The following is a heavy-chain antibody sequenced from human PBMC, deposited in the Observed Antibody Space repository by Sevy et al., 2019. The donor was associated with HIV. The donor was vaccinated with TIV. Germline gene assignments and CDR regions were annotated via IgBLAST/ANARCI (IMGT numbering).Heavy chain of an antibody. V-gene: IGHV3-23*01. CDR3: AKDGSYNWNGDYFDY. CDR2: ISGSGGST. D-gene: IGHD1-20*01. Sequence: GGSLRLSCAASGFTFSSYAMSWVRQAPGKGLEWVSAISGSGGSTYYADSVKGRFTISRDHSKNTLYLQMNSLRAEDTAVYYCAKDGSYNWNGDYFDYWGQGTLVTVSS. CDR1: GFTFSSYA. J-gene: IGHJ4*02.